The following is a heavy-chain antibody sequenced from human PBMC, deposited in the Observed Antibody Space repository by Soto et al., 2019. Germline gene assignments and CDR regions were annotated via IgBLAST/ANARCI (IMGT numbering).Heavy chain of an antibody. J-gene: IGHJ4*02. V-gene: IGHV3-7*01. Sequence: EVHLVESGGGLVQPGGSLRLSCAASGFTFSSYWMSWVRQAPGKGLEWVANINQDVSMKYSVDSVKGRLTISRDNAKNSLYLQMNSLRAEDTAVYYCAKVSYNSWSIDYWGQGTLVTVSS. CDR3: AKVSYNSWSIDY. CDR2: INQDVSMK. D-gene: IGHD6-19*01. CDR1: GFTFSSYW.